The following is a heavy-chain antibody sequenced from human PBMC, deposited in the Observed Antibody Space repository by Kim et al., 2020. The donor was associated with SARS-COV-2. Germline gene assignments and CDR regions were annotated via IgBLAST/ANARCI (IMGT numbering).Heavy chain of an antibody. Sequence: ADSVNGRFTISRDNSKNSLYLQMNSLRAEDTALYYCAKDSGRGGYNWFDPWGQGTLVTVSS. CDR3: AKDSGRGGYNWFDP. J-gene: IGHJ5*02. V-gene: IGHV3-43D*03. D-gene: IGHD3-16*01.